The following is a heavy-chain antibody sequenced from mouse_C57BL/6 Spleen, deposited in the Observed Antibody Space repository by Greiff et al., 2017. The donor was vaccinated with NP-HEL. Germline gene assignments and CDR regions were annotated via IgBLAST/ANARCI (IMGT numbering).Heavy chain of an antibody. V-gene: IGHV5-6*02. Sequence: EVMLVESGGDLVKPGGSLKLSCAASGFTFSSSGMSWVRQTPDKRLEWVATISSGGSYTYYPDSVKGRFTISRDNAKNTLYLQMSSLKSEDTAMYYCARQGYYYGSSYFDYWGQGTTLTVSS. CDR3: ARQGYYYGSSYFDY. CDR2: ISSGGSYT. CDR1: GFTFSSSG. J-gene: IGHJ2*01. D-gene: IGHD1-1*01.